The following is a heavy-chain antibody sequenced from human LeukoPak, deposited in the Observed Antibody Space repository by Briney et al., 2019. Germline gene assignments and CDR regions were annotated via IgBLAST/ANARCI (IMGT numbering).Heavy chain of an antibody. CDR1: GFTFSSYG. V-gene: IGHV3-33*01. CDR3: ARDEGGEALDY. D-gene: IGHD2-15*01. CDR2: IWYDGSNK. Sequence: GGSLRLSCAASGFTFSSYGMHWVRQAPGKGLEWVAVIWYDGSNKYYADSVKGRFTISRDNSKNTLYLQMNSLRAEDTAVYYCARDEGGEALDYWGQGTLVTVSS. J-gene: IGHJ4*02.